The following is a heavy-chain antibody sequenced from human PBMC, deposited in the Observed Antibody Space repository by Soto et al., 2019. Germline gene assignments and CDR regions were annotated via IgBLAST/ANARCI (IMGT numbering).Heavy chain of an antibody. J-gene: IGHJ4*02. CDR1: GFTLSKYW. Sequence: EVQLVESGGGLVQPGGSLRLTCAASGFTLSKYWMSWVRQAPGKGLEWVANVKQDGSDKYYVDSVKGRFTISRDSAKNSLYLQMNSLRAEETAGYYCARGGGNFDQWGQGTLVTVSS. CDR2: VKQDGSDK. V-gene: IGHV3-7*04. CDR3: ARGGGNFDQ. D-gene: IGHD3-16*01.